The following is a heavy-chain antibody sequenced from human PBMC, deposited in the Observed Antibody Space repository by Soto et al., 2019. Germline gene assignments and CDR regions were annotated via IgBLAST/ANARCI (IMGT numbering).Heavy chain of an antibody. CDR3: AKGRGALTVVSNWFDP. Sequence: GGSLRLSCAAIGFTFEDHAMHWIRQVPGKGLEWVAGINWNSGITGYADSVKGRFTISRGNANNSLHLEMNSLKTEDTAFYYCAKGRGALTVVSNWFDPWGQGTLVTVSS. J-gene: IGHJ5*02. CDR2: INWNSGIT. D-gene: IGHD3-22*01. CDR1: GFTFEDHA. V-gene: IGHV3-9*01.